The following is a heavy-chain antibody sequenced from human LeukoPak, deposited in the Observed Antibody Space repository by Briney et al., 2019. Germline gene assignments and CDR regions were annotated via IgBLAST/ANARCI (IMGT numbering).Heavy chain of an antibody. Sequence: GGSLRLSCAASAFSLSAYNMNWVRQAPGKGLEWVSSISYTGTYIYYADSVKGRFTISRDNAQNSLYLQMNSLGAGDTAVYYCARVHSSGWYYFDYWGQGTLVTVSS. J-gene: IGHJ4*02. CDR1: AFSLSAYN. CDR3: ARVHSSGWYYFDY. V-gene: IGHV3-21*01. D-gene: IGHD6-19*01. CDR2: ISYTGTYI.